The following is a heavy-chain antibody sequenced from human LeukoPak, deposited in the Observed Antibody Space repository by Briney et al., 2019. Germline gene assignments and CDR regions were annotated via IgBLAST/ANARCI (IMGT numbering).Heavy chain of an antibody. Sequence: LETLSLTCAVYGGSFSGYYWSWIRQPPGKGLEWIGEINHSGSTNYNPSLKSRVTISVDTSKNQFSLKLSSVTAADTAVYYCAREGYYDSRGLDYWGQGTLVTVSS. V-gene: IGHV4-34*01. CDR3: AREGYYDSRGLDY. CDR2: INHSGST. D-gene: IGHD3-22*01. CDR1: GGSFSGYY. J-gene: IGHJ4*02.